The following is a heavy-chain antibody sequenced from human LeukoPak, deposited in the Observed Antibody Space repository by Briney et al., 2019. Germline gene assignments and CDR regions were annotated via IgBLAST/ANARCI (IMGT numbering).Heavy chain of an antibody. Sequence: GGSLRLSCAASGFTFSSYAMSWVRQAPGKGLEWVSAISGSGGSTYHADSVKGRFTISRDNSKNTLYLKMNSLRAEDTAVYYWAHGSVYQLYYWGEGTLVTVSS. CDR3: AHGSVYQLYY. CDR2: ISGSGGST. D-gene: IGHD2-2*01. V-gene: IGHV3-23*01. CDR1: GFTFSSYA. J-gene: IGHJ4*02.